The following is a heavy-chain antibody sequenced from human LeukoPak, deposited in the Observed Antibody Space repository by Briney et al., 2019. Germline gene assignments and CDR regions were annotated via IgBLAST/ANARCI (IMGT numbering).Heavy chain of an antibody. J-gene: IGHJ3*02. Sequence: ASVKVSCKASGYTFTSYDINWVRQATGQGLEWMGWMNPNSGNTGYAQKFQGRVTMTRNTSISTAYMELSSLRSEDTAVYYCAKSTYYYDSSGYYYAFDIWGQGTMVTVSS. D-gene: IGHD3-22*01. V-gene: IGHV1-8*01. CDR3: AKSTYYYDSSGYYYAFDI. CDR2: MNPNSGNT. CDR1: GYTFTSYD.